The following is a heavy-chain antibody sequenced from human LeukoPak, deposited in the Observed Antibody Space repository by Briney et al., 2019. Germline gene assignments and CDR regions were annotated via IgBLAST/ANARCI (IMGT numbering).Heavy chain of an antibody. CDR1: GFTFSSYS. J-gene: IGHJ4*02. CDR2: ISGSSSYI. Sequence: GGSLRLSCAASGFTFSSYSMSWVRQAPGIGLEWVSSISGSSSYIYYADSVKGRFTIPRDTAKNSLYLQMNSLRAEDTAVYYCARAPSAMVRNYFADWGQGTLVTVSS. CDR3: ARAPSAMVRNYFAD. V-gene: IGHV3-21*01. D-gene: IGHD5-18*01.